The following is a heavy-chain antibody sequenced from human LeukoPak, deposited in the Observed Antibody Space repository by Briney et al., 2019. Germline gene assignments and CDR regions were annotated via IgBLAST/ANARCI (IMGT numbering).Heavy chain of an antibody. V-gene: IGHV4-39*07. CDR2: IYYSGST. Sequence: SETLSLTCTVSGGSISSSSYYWGWIRQPPGKGLEWIGSIYYSGSTYYNPSLKSRVTISVDTSKNQFSLKLSSVTAADTAVYYCARAAPEVGPSRWYYYDSSGYYYESFDYWGQGTLVTVSS. CDR3: ARAAPEVGPSRWYYYDSSGYYYESFDY. J-gene: IGHJ4*02. CDR1: GGSISSSSYY. D-gene: IGHD3-22*01.